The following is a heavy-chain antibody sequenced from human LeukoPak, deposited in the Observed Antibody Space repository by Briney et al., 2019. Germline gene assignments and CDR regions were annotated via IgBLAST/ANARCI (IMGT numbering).Heavy chain of an antibody. D-gene: IGHD3-10*01. CDR2: IYYSGST. Sequence: SETLSLTCTVSGGSISSGDYYWSWIRQPPGKGLEWIGYIYYSGSTYYNPSLKSRVTISVDTSKNQFSLKLSSVTAADTAVYYCARGKDYYGSGRHGPCFDYWGQGTLVTVSS. J-gene: IGHJ4*02. CDR3: ARGKDYYGSGRHGPCFDY. CDR1: GGSISSGDYY. V-gene: IGHV4-30-4*01.